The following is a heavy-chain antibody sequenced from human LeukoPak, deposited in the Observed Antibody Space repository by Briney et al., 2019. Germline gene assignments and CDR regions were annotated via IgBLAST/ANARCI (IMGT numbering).Heavy chain of an antibody. V-gene: IGHV3-7*01. J-gene: IGHJ5*02. CDR2: IKQDGSEK. Sequence: GGSLRLSCAASGFTFSSYWMSWVRQAPGKGLEWVANIKQDGSEKYYVDSVKGRLTISRDNAKNSLYLQMNSLRAEDTAVYYCARGSPHNWFDPWGQGTLVTVSS. CDR3: ARGSPHNWFDP. CDR1: GFTFSSYW.